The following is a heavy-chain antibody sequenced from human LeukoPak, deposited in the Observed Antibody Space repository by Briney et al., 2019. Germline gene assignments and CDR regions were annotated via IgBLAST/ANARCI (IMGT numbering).Heavy chain of an antibody. V-gene: IGHV4-59*01. Sequence: SETLSLTCTASGGSISSYYWSWIRQPPGKGLEWIGYIYYSGSTNYNPSLKSRVTISVDTSKNQFSLKLSSVTAADTAVYYCARAPTPGGVDYWGQGTLVTVSS. J-gene: IGHJ4*02. CDR2: IYYSGST. D-gene: IGHD2-15*01. CDR3: ARAPTPGGVDY. CDR1: GGSISSYY.